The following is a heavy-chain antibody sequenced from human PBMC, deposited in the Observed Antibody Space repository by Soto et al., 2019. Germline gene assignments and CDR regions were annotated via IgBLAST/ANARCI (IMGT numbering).Heavy chain of an antibody. CDR3: ASSRIHLEPYGMDV. CDR1: GYTFTSYA. CDR2: INAGNGNT. V-gene: IGHV1-3*05. J-gene: IGHJ6*02. D-gene: IGHD1-1*01. Sequence: QVQLVQSGAEEKKPGASVKVSCKASGYTFTSYAIHWVRQAPGQRLEWMGGINAGNGNTKYSQKFQGRVTITRDTSASTAYMDLSSLRSEDTAVYSSASSRIHLEPYGMDVWGHRTTVTLSS.